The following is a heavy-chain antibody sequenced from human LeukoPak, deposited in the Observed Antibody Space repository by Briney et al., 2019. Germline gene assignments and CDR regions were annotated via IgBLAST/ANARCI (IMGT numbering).Heavy chain of an antibody. Sequence: ASVKVSCKASGGTFSSYAISWVRQAPGQGLEWMGGIIPIFGTANYAQKFQGRVTITADESTNTAYMELSSLRSEDTAVYYCASPFWVCDSSGYYYDKDYWGQGTLVTVSS. D-gene: IGHD3-22*01. J-gene: IGHJ4*02. CDR3: ASPFWVCDSSGYYYDKDY. CDR1: GGTFSSYA. CDR2: IIPIFGTA. V-gene: IGHV1-69*13.